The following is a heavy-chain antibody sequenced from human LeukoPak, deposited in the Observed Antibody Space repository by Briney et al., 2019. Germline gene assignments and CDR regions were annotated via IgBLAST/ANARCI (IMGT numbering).Heavy chain of an antibody. J-gene: IGHJ4*02. Sequence: GGSLRLSCAASGFIFSSYEMNWARQAPGEGLEGLSYTGSSGSPIYYADSVKGRFYISRDTAKNSLYLQMNSLRAEDTAVYYCARGGSSRPLAHWGQGALVSVSS. D-gene: IGHD1-1*01. V-gene: IGHV3-48*03. CDR1: GFIFSSYE. CDR3: ARGGSSRPLAH. CDR2: TGSSGSPI.